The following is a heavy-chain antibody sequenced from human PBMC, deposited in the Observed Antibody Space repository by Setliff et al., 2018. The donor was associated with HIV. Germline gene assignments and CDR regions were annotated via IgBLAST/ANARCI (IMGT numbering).Heavy chain of an antibody. J-gene: IGHJ6*02. CDR3: ARGGYCSGGSCLWGFYYYGMDV. V-gene: IGHV4-61*02. Sequence: SETLSLTCTVSGGSINSGSYYWSWIRQPAGKGLEWIGRIYTTGSTNYNPSLKSRVSISLDTSKNHFSLRLSSVTAADTAVYYCARGGYCSGGSCLWGFYYYGMDVWGQGTTVTVSS. CDR1: GGSINSGSYY. D-gene: IGHD2-15*01. CDR2: IYTTGST.